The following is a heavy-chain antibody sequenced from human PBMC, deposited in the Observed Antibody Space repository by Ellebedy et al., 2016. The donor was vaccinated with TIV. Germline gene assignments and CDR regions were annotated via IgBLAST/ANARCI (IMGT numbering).Heavy chain of an antibody. CDR2: INTDNGNT. CDR3: VKDRGGTGDFDY. D-gene: IGHD3-16*01. V-gene: IGHV1-3*04. CDR1: GYTFALYT. Sequence: AASVKVSCKASGYTFALYTMHWVRQAPGQRLEWLGWINTDNGNTEYSQNFQGRVTFTTDTAASTVYMSLSSLGSEDTAVYYWVKDRGGTGDFDYWGQGTLVTVSS. J-gene: IGHJ4*02.